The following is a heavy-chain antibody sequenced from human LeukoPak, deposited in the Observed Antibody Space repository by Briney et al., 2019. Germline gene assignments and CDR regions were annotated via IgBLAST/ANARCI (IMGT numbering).Heavy chain of an antibody. D-gene: IGHD3/OR15-3a*01. V-gene: IGHV3-21*01. Sequence: GGSLRLSCATSGFSFSSYTMNWLRQAPGKGLEWVSSIRTNNYRYGAGSVKGRFTISRDNAKNSLFLQMDSLRAEDTAVYYCARDGHFDFWGQGTLVTVSS. J-gene: IGHJ4*02. CDR1: GFSFSSYT. CDR3: ARDGHFDF. CDR2: IRTNNYR.